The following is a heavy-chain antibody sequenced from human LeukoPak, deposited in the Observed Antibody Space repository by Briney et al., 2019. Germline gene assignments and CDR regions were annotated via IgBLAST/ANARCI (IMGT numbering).Heavy chain of an antibody. CDR2: IYTSGST. V-gene: IGHV4-4*07. CDR1: GGSISSYY. D-gene: IGHD3-16*02. J-gene: IGHJ4*02. CDR3: ARDPISYAFGGVIDDY. Sequence: SETLSLTCTVSGGSISSYYWSWIRQPAGKGLEWIGRIYTSGSTNYNPSLKSRVTMSVDTSKNQFSLKLSSVTAADTAVYYCARDPISYAFGGVIDDYWGQGTLVTVSS.